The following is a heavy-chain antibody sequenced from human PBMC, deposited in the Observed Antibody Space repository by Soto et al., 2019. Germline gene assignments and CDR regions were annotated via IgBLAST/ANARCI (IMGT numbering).Heavy chain of an antibody. V-gene: IGHV3-13*05. CDR1: GFTFRNYD. CDR2: ISAAGDP. CDR3: ARTDRDFYGLDV. Sequence: EVQLVESGGGLVQPGWSLRLSCEASGFTFRNYDMHWVRQGTGKGLEWVSGISAAGDPDYADSVEGRFTISRENAQNSFFLQMNSLRVDDTAVYYCARTDRDFYGLDVWGQGTTVIVSS. J-gene: IGHJ6*02.